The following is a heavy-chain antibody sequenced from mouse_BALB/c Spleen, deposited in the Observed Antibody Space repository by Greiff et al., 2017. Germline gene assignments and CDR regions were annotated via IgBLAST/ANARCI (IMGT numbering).Heavy chain of an antibody. Sequence: EVHLVESGGGLVQPGGSMKLSCVASGFTFSNYWMNWVRQSPEKGLEWVAEIRLKSNNYATHYAESVKGRFTISRDDSKSSVYLQMNNLRAEDTGIYYCTRGTTTAGFAYWGQGTLVTVSA. CDR3: TRGTTTAGFAY. V-gene: IGHV6-6*02. CDR2: IRLKSNNYAT. CDR1: GFTFSNYW. J-gene: IGHJ3*01. D-gene: IGHD1-2*01.